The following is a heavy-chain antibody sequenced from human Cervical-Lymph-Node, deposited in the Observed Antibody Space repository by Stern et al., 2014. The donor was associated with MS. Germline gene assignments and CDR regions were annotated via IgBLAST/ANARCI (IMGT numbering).Heavy chain of an antibody. J-gene: IGHJ2*01. D-gene: IGHD4-17*01. CDR2: IYPGDSDT. V-gene: IGHV5-51*01. CDR3: ARRDDYGDYGWYFDL. Sequence: EVQLVQSGAEVKKPGESLKISCKGSGYSFTSYWIGWVRQIPGKGLEWMGIIYPGDSDTRYSPSFQGQVTISADKSISTAYLQWSSLKASDTAMYYCARRDDYGDYGWYFDLWGRGTLVTVSS. CDR1: GYSFTSYW.